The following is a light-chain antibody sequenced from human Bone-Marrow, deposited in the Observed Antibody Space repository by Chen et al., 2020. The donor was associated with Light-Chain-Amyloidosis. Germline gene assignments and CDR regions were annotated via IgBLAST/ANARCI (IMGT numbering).Light chain of an antibody. J-gene: IGLJ3*02. Sequence: SYVLTHPSSVSVAPGHTATIACGGNNIGSTSVHWYQQTPGQAPLLVVYDDSDRPSGIPERLSGSNSGNTATLTISRVEAGDEADYYCQVWDRSSDRPVFGGGTKLTVV. CDR3: QVWDRSSDRPV. CDR2: DDS. CDR1: NIGSTS. V-gene: IGLV3-21*02.